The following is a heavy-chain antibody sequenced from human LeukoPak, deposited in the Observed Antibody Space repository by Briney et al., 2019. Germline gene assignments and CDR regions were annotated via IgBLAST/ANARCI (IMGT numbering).Heavy chain of an antibody. CDR1: GFTLSGFA. D-gene: IGHD3-3*01. Sequence: GGSLRLSCAASGFTLSGFAMSWVRQAPGKGLEWVSGISGSGGSTYYADSVKGRFTISRDNSKNTLYLQMNSLRAEDTAVYYCAPQALRFFNRNRWGQGTLVTVSS. J-gene: IGHJ5*02. CDR2: ISGSGGST. CDR3: APQALRFFNRNR. V-gene: IGHV3-23*01.